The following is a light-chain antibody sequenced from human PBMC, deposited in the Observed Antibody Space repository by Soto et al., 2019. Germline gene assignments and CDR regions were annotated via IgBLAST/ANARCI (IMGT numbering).Light chain of an antibody. CDR1: QSIGNY. CDR2: AAS. Sequence: DIQMTQSPSSLSASVGDRVTIACRASQSIGNYLNWYQQKVGKAPEFLIDAASSLQGGVPARFSGSGSGTNFTLTISSLQPEDFATYYCQQSVNTLPYSVGQGTKLEIK. J-gene: IGKJ2*01. CDR3: QQSVNTLPYS. V-gene: IGKV1-39*01.